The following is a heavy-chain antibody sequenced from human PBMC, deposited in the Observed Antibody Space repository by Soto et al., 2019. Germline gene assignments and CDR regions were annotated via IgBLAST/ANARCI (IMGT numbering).Heavy chain of an antibody. D-gene: IGHD3-22*01. CDR2: MNPNSGNT. J-gene: IGHJ6*02. V-gene: IGHV1-8*01. Sequence: QVQLVQSGAEVKKPGASVKVSCKASGYTFTSYDINWVRQATGQGLEWMGWMNPNSGNTGYAQKFQGRVTMTRNTSISTAYMELSSLRSEDTAVYYCAREYYDSSAQGNYYYGMDVWGQGTTVTVSS. CDR1: GYTFTSYD. CDR3: AREYYDSSAQGNYYYGMDV.